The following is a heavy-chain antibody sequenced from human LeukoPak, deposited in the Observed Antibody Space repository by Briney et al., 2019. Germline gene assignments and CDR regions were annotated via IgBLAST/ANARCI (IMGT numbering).Heavy chain of an antibody. D-gene: IGHD1-1*01. V-gene: IGHV4-59*08. Sequence: SETLSLTCTVSGGSISSYYWSWIRLPPGKGLEWIGDIYYSGSTNYNPSLKSRVTISVDTSKNQFSLKLSSVTAADTAVYYCARLGGRGVHGAFDIWGQGTMVTASS. J-gene: IGHJ3*02. CDR3: ARLGGRGVHGAFDI. CDR2: IYYSGST. CDR1: GGSISSYY.